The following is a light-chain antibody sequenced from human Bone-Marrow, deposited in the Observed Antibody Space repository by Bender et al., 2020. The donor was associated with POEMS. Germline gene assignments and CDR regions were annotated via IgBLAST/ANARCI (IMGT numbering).Light chain of an antibody. CDR2: SDS. CDR1: DIGDLN. V-gene: IGLV3-21*02. CDR3: QVCDMTDHMLV. J-gene: IGLJ3*02. Sequence: SYVLTQPPSMSVAPGETARITCGGSDIGDLNVHWYQQRPGQAPVLVVFSDSDRPSGIPERFSGSNSGNTATLTITRVEAGDEADYYCQVCDMTDHMLVFGGGTRLTVL.